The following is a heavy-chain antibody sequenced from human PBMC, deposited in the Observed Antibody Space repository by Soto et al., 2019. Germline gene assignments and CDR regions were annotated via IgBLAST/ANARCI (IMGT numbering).Heavy chain of an antibody. CDR1: GFSLSTSGVG. J-gene: IGHJ4*02. CDR2: IYWNDDK. Sequence: SGPTLVNPTQTLTLTCTFSGFSLSTSGVGVGWIRQPPGKALEWLALIYWNDDKVYSPSLKSRLTITKDTSKNQVVLTMTNMDPVDTATYYCAHSAPNYYGSGNYPDYWGQGTLVTVSS. V-gene: IGHV2-5*01. CDR3: AHSAPNYYGSGNYPDY. D-gene: IGHD3-10*01.